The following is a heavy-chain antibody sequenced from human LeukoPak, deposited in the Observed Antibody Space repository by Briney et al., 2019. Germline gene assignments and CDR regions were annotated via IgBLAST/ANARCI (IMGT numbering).Heavy chain of an antibody. V-gene: IGHV3-7*04. CDR1: GFTLCDHW. CDR2: IKQDGSAK. Sequence: PGGSLRLSCAAYGFTLCDHWMTWVRQAPGKGLEWVAYIKQDGSAKDYVDSVKGRFTISRDNSKNSLYLQMNSLRAEDTAVYYCARGGWSLDYWGQGTLVTVSS. D-gene: IGHD6-19*01. CDR3: ARGGWSLDY. J-gene: IGHJ4*02.